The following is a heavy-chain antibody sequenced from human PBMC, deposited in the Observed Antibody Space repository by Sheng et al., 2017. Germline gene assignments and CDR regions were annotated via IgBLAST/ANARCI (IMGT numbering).Heavy chain of an antibody. CDR3: AHTRILGYDYIWGSYRLSAPDY. Sequence: QITLKEPGPTLVKPTQTLTLTCTFSGFSLSTSGVGVGWIRQPPGKALEWLALIYWDDDKRYSPSLKSRLTITKDTSKNQVVLTMTNMDPVDTATYYCAHTRILGYDYIWGSYRLSAPDYWGQGTLVTVSS. CDR1: GFSLSTSGVG. J-gene: IGHJ4*02. D-gene: IGHD3-16*02. CDR2: IYWDDDK. V-gene: IGHV2-5*02.